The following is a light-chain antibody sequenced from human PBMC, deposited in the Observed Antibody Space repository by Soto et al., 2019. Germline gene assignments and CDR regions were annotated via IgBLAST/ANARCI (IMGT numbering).Light chain of an antibody. J-gene: IGLJ1*01. V-gene: IGLV2-8*01. CDR3: SSYAGSITIYV. Sequence: QSALAQPPSASGSPGQSVTISCTGNSSDVGAYNFVSWYQQLPGKAPKLMIYEVTKRPSGVPDRFSGSKSGNTASLTVSGLQAEDEADYYCSSYAGSITIYVFGTGTKLTVL. CDR2: EVT. CDR1: SSDVGAYNF.